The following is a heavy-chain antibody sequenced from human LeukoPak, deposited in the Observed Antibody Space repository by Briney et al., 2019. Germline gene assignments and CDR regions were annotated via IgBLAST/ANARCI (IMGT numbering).Heavy chain of an antibody. CDR2: IIPIFGTA. CDR3: ASSRIAARSFDY. Sequence: VKVSCKASGGTFSSYAISWVRQAPGQGLEWMGGIIPIFGTANYAQKFQGRVTITADESTSTAYMELSSLRSEDTAVYYCASSRIAARSFDYWGQGTLVTVSS. J-gene: IGHJ4*02. V-gene: IGHV1-69*13. CDR1: GGTFSSYA. D-gene: IGHD6-13*01.